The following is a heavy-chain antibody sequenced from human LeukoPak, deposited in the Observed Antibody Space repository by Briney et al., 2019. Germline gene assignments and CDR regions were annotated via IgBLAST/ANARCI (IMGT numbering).Heavy chain of an antibody. CDR1: GGSISSYY. V-gene: IGHV4-59*01. J-gene: IGHJ6*02. CDR2: IYYSGST. CDR3: ARDRGYGMDV. Sequence: PSETLSLTCTVSGGSISSYYWSWIRQPPGKGLGWIGYIYYSGSTNYNPSLKSRVTISVDTSKNQFSLKLSSVTAADTAVYYCARDRGYGMDVWGQGTTVTVSS.